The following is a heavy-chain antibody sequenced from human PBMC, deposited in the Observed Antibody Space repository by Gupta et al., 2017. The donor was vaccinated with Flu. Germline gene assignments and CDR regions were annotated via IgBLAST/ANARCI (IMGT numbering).Heavy chain of an antibody. D-gene: IGHD5-24*01. Sequence: EVQLVESGGGLVQPGGSLRLSCAASGFTFSAYRMDWVRQAPGKGLEWVANIKEDGSVKNYVDSVKGRFAISRDNARNSVYLQMNSLRADDTAVYYCARNRGWQQFDYWGQGALVTVSS. CDR1: GFTFSAYR. J-gene: IGHJ4*02. CDR3: ARNRGWQQFDY. V-gene: IGHV3-7*01. CDR2: IKEDGSVK.